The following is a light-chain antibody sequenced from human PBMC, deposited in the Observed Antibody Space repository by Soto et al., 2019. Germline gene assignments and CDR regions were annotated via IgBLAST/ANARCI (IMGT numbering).Light chain of an antibody. CDR1: SSDVGGYNY. J-gene: IGLJ1*01. CDR2: EVT. CDR3: SSLTSSSTRGV. V-gene: IGLV2-14*01. Sequence: QSALTQPASVSGSPGQSITISCTGSSSDVGGYNYVSWYQHHPGKAPKLIIFEVTNRPSGVSNRFSGSKSGNTASLTISGLQDEDEADYYCSSLTSSSTRGVFGTGTKVTVL.